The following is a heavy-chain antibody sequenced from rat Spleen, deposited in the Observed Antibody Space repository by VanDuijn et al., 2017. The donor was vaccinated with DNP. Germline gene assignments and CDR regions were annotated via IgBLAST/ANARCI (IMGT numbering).Heavy chain of an antibody. CDR1: GFTFTNYG. CDR3: ARDAGGPFDY. J-gene: IGHJ2*01. Sequence: EVQLVESGGGLVQPGRSLKLSCAASGFTFTNYGMAWVRQAPTKGLEWVASITNSGDNTYYRDSVKGRFTISRDNAKNTLQLQMNNLRSEDTATYYCARDAGGPFDYWGQGVMVTVSS. V-gene: IGHV5S13*01. D-gene: IGHD1-11*01. CDR2: ITNSGDNT.